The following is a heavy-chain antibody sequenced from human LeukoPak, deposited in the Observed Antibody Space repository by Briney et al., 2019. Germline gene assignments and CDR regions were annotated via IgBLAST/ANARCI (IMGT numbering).Heavy chain of an antibody. Sequence: GGSLRLSCAASGFTFSSYAMHWVRQAPGKGLEWVAVISYDGSNKYHADSVKGRFTISRDNSKNTLYLQMNSLRAEDTAVYYCASLEGWLRFGGAFDYWGQGTLVTVSS. V-gene: IGHV3-30-3*01. CDR1: GFTFSSYA. CDR3: ASLEGWLRFGGAFDY. CDR2: ISYDGSNK. D-gene: IGHD5-12*01. J-gene: IGHJ4*02.